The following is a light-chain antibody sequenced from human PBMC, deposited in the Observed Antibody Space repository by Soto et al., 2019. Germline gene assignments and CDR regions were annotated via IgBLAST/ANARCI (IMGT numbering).Light chain of an antibody. V-gene: IGKV1-39*01. CDR3: QQYGSLVPGLT. CDR1: QSISSY. CDR2: AAS. Sequence: DIQMTQSPSSLSASVGDRVTITCRASQSISSYLNWYQQKPGKAPKLLIYAASSLQSGVPSRFSGSGSGTDFTLTITRLEPEDFAVYYCQQYGSLVPGLTFGGGTKVDIK. J-gene: IGKJ4*01.